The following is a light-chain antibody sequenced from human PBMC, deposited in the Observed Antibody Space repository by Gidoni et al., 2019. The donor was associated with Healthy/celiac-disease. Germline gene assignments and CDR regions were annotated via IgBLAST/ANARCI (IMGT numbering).Light chain of an antibody. CDR1: QPVNSSY. Sequence: ESVFTQSPATLSLPPGARATLPCGASQPVNSSYLAWYQQKPGQAARLLIYHASSRAAGVPDRFSGRGCGTDFTHTNSRLEPEDFAVYYCQQYGSSPPITFGQGTRLEIK. V-gene: IGKV3D-20*01. CDR3: QQYGSSPPIT. J-gene: IGKJ5*01. CDR2: HAS.